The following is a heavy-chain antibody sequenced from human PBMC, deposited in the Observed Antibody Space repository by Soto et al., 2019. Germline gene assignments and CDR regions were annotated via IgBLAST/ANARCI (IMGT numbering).Heavy chain of an antibody. CDR1: GYSFTTYW. D-gene: IGHD2-15*01. CDR3: PRRPASTGYHGMDV. CDR2: IYPGDSDT. V-gene: IGHV5-51*01. Sequence: PGESLKISCKASGYSFTTYWIGWVRQMPGKGLEWMGKIYPGDSDTRYSPSFQGQVTISVDKSISTAYLQWSSLKASDTAMYYCPRRPASTGYHGMDVWGQGTRVTVSS. J-gene: IGHJ6*02.